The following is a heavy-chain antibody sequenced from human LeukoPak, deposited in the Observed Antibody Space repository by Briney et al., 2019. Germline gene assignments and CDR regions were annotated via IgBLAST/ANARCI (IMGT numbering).Heavy chain of an antibody. CDR2: IGSDISTT. V-gene: IGHV3-23*01. CDR1: GFTFSNYA. J-gene: IGHJ6*02. CDR3: AKEDQSENSYYYYGMDV. Sequence: GGSLRLSCAASGFTFSNYAMTWVRQAPGKGLEWVSSIGSDISTTYYAASVQGRFTISRDNSQNPLYLQMNSLRAEDTAIYYCAKEDQSENSYYYYGMDVWGQGTTVTVSS.